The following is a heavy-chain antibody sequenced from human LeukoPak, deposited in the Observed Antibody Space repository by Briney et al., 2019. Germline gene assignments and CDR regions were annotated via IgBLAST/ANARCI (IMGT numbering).Heavy chain of an antibody. D-gene: IGHD2-2*01. V-gene: IGHV1-2*02. J-gene: IGHJ4*02. CDR3: ARVYCISTSCHPATH. Sequence: ASVKVSCKASGYPFTAYYIHWVRQAPGQGLEWMGWINPNSGDTNYAQKLQGRVTMTTDTSTRTAYMELRSLRSDDTAFYYCARVYCISTSCHPATHWGQGTLVTVSS. CDR1: GYPFTAYY. CDR2: INPNSGDT.